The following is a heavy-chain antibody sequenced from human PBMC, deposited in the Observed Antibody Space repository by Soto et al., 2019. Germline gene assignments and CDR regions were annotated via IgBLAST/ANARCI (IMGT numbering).Heavy chain of an antibody. CDR1: GFTVRGNY. V-gene: IGHV3-53*01. CDR2: IYNTGTT. D-gene: IGHD6-19*01. J-gene: IGHJ4*02. CDR3: ARAKYSVSSGWYRFFDY. Sequence: GGSLRLSCAASGFTVRGNYMTWVRQAPGKGLEWVSVIYNTGTTYYADSVKGRFTISRDNSKNTLYLQMNSLRVEDTAIYYYARAKYSVSSGWYRFFDYWGQGTLVTVSS.